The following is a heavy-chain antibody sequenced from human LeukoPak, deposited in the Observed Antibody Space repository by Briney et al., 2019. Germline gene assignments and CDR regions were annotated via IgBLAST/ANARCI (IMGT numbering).Heavy chain of an antibody. CDR2: IKTDGSST. V-gene: IGHV3-74*01. CDR3: ARDFMYSISCAGC. CDR1: GFTFSSYW. Sequence: PGGSLRLSCAASGFTFSSYWMHWVRQGPGKGLMWVSRIKTDGSSTIYADSVKGRFTISTDNAKNTLYLQMNSLRVEDTAVYYCARDFMYSISCAGCWGQGTLVTVSS. J-gene: IGHJ4*02. D-gene: IGHD6-13*01.